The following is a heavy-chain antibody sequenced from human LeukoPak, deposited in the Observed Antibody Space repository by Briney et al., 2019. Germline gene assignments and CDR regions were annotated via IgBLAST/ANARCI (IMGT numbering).Heavy chain of an antibody. Sequence: ASVKVSCKASGYTFTSYDINWVRQATGQGLEWMGWMNPNSGNTGYAQKFQGRVTMTRNTSISTAYMELSSLRSEDTAVYYCARGTSYTAAAFYYYMDVWGKGTTVTVSS. CDR2: MNPNSGNT. CDR1: GYTFTSYD. V-gene: IGHV1-8*01. J-gene: IGHJ6*03. CDR3: ARGTSYTAAAFYYYMDV. D-gene: IGHD6-13*01.